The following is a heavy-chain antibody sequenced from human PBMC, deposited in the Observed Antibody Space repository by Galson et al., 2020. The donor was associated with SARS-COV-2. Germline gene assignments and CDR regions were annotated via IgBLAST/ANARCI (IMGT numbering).Heavy chain of an antibody. J-gene: IGHJ1*01. CDR1: GGSISSGDYY. CDR3: ASQYSSSWYAEYFQH. Sequence: SETLSLTCTVSGGSISSGDYYWSWIRQPPGKGLEWIGYIYYSGSTYYNPSLKSPVTISVDTSKNQFSLKLSSVTAADTAVYYCASQYSSSWYAEYFQHWGKGTLVTVSS. V-gene: IGHV4-30-4*01. D-gene: IGHD6-13*01. CDR2: IYYSGST.